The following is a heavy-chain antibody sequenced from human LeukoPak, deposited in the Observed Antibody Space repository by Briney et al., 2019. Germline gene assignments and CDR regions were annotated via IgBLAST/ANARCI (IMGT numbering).Heavy chain of an antibody. V-gene: IGHV4-59*08. CDR2: IYYSGST. CDR3: ARHGYSSGWGNEYFQH. Sequence: PSETLSFTCTVSGGSISSYYWSWIRQPPGKGLEWIGYIYYSGSTNYNPSLKSRVTISVDTSKNQFSLKLSSVTAADTAVYYCARHGYSSGWGNEYFQHWGQGTLVTVSS. J-gene: IGHJ1*01. D-gene: IGHD6-19*01. CDR1: GGSISSYY.